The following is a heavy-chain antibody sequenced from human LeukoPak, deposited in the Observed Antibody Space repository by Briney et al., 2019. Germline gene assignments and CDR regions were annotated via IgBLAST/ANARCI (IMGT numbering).Heavy chain of an antibody. D-gene: IGHD3-9*01. CDR1: GFTFSSYW. V-gene: IGHV3-7*01. Sequence: GGSLRLSCAASGFTFSSYWMSWVRQAPGKGLEWVANIKQDGSEKYYVDSVKGRFTISRDNAKNSLYLQMNSLRAEDTAVYYCARASYHPNYDILTGYYDYWGQGTLVTVSS. CDR2: IKQDGSEK. J-gene: IGHJ4*02. CDR3: ARASYHPNYDILTGYYDY.